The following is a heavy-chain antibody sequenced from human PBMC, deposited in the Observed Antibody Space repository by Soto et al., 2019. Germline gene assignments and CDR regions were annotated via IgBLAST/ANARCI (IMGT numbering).Heavy chain of an antibody. D-gene: IGHD3-22*01. CDR1: GYTFTSYG. CDR2: ISAYNGNT. V-gene: IGHV1-18*04. Sequence: ASVKVSFKASGYTFTSYGISWVRQAPGQGLEWMGWISAYNGNTNYAQKLQGRVTMTTDTSTSTAYMELRSLRSDDTAVYYCARNLRPWYYYDSSGYYRPNAFDIWGQGTMVTVSS. CDR3: ARNLRPWYYYDSSGYYRPNAFDI. J-gene: IGHJ3*02.